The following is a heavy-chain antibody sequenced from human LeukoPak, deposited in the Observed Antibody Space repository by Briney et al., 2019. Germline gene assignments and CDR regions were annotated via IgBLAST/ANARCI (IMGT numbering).Heavy chain of an antibody. J-gene: IGHJ5*02. CDR1: GYTFTGYY. V-gene: IGHV1-2*02. Sequence: ASVKVSCTASGYTFTGYYMHWVRQAPGQGLEWMGWINPNSGGTNYAQKFQGGVTMTRDTSISTAYMELSRLRSDDTAVYYCARAPYSSGWYDLGWFDPWGQGTLVTVSS. D-gene: IGHD6-19*01. CDR3: ARAPYSSGWYDLGWFDP. CDR2: INPNSGGT.